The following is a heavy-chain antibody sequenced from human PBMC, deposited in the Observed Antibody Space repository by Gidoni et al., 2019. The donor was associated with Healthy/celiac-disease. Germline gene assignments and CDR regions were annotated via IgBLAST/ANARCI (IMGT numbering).Heavy chain of an antibody. CDR1: GGSISRGSYY. V-gene: IGHV4-61*02. CDR2: IYTSGST. D-gene: IGHD3-22*01. CDR3: ARVSTMIVVVDAFDI. Sequence: QVQLQESGPGLVKPSQTLSLTCTVSGGSISRGSYYWSWIRQPAGKGLEWIVRIYTSGSTNYNPSLKSRVTISVDTSKNQFSLKLSSVTAADTAVYYCARVSTMIVVVDAFDIWGQGTMVTVSS. J-gene: IGHJ3*02.